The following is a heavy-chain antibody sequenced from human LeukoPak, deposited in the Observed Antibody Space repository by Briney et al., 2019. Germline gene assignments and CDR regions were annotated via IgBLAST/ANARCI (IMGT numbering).Heavy chain of an antibody. D-gene: IGHD1-26*01. V-gene: IGHV1-69*04. CDR2: IIPILGIA. CDR3: AREGPYSGSYHGLDY. J-gene: IGHJ4*02. CDR1: GGTFSSYA. Sequence: SVKVSCKASGGTFSSYAISWVRQAPGQGLEWMGRIIPILGIANYAQEFQGRVTITADKSTSTAYMELSSLRSEDTAVYYCAREGPYSGSYHGLDYWGQGTLVTVSS.